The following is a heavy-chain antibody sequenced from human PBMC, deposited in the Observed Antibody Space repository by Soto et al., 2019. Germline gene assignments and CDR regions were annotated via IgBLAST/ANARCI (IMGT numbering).Heavy chain of an antibody. CDR3: AHPRGYGVFDAYDI. CDR2: VSLTGDRT. V-gene: IGHV3-23*01. Sequence: GGSLRLSCVASIFSFSSYEMSWVRQAAGKGLEWVSRVSLTGDRTNYAGSVKGRFTVSRDNFKNALYLQMNSLRIEDTAVYYCAHPRGYGVFDAYDIWGQGTMVTVSS. CDR1: IFSFSSYE. D-gene: IGHD4-17*01. J-gene: IGHJ3*02.